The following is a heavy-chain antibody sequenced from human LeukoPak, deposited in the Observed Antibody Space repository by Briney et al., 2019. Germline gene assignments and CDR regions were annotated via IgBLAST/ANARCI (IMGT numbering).Heavy chain of an antibody. J-gene: IGHJ4*02. D-gene: IGHD3-22*01. V-gene: IGHV1-69*13. CDR2: IIPIFGTA. CDR1: GGTFSSYA. CDR3: ARERDYYDSMSYFDY. Sequence: GPTVKVSCKASGGTFSSYAISWVRQAPGQGLEWMGGIIPIFGTANYVQRFQGRVAITADESTSTAYMDLSSLRSEDTAVYYCARERDYYDSMSYFDYWGQGTLVTVSS.